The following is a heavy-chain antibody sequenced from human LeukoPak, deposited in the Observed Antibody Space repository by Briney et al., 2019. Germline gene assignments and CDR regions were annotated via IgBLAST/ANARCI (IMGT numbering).Heavy chain of an antibody. CDR2: IYPGDSDT. CDR3: ARHLSSGWYFGRGGGDAFDI. J-gene: IGHJ3*02. CDR1: GYSFTSYR. V-gene: IGHV5-51*01. Sequence: GESLKISCKGSGYSFTSYRIGWVRQMPGKGLEWMGIIYPGDSDTRYSPSFQGQVTISADKSISTAYLQWSSLKASDTAMYYCARHLSSGWYFGRGGGDAFDIWGQGTMVTVSS. D-gene: IGHD6-19*01.